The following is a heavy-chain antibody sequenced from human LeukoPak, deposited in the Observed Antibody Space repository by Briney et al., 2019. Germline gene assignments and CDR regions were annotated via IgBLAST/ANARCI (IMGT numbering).Heavy chain of an antibody. CDR2: IIDSGNSI. V-gene: IGHV3-23*01. CDR1: GFTVSSNY. Sequence: PGGSLRLSCAASGFTVSSNYMSWVRQAPGKGLEWVSTIIDSGNSIYCADSAEGRFTISRDNSKNTLYLQMNSLRAEDTAVYYCAKPFSSGWYYFDYWGQGTLVTVSS. D-gene: IGHD6-19*01. J-gene: IGHJ4*02. CDR3: AKPFSSGWYYFDY.